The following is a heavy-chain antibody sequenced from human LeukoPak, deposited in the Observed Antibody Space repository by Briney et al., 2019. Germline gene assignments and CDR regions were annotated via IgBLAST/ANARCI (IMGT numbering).Heavy chain of an antibody. D-gene: IGHD3-10*01. CDR3: ARDPWHYSHYMDV. Sequence: QTGGSLRLSCAASGFTFSSYWMSWVRQAPGKGLEWVANIKQDGSEKYYVDSVKGRLTISRDNAKNSLYLQMNSLRAEDTAVYYCARDPWHYSHYMDVWGKGTTVTVSS. CDR2: IKQDGSEK. J-gene: IGHJ6*03. V-gene: IGHV3-7*01. CDR1: GFTFSSYW.